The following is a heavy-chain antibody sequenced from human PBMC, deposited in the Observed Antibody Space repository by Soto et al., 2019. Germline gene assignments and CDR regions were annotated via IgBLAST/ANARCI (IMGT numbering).Heavy chain of an antibody. Sequence: PSETLSLTCTVSGTSIYNSGYYWVWIRQPPGKGLEWIGSVYYGGNTYYKSSLKNRVTISVDTSKNQFSVKLSSVTAADTALYYCRRNMLVSSSSPAFDIWGRGTMVPVS. CDR3: RRNMLVSSSSPAFDI. J-gene: IGHJ3*02. CDR2: VYYGGNT. V-gene: IGHV4-39*01. D-gene: IGHD2-2*01. CDR1: GTSIYNSGYY.